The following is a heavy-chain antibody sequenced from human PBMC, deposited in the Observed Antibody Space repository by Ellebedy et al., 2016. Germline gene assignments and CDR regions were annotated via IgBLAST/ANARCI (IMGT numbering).Heavy chain of an antibody. J-gene: IGHJ4*02. V-gene: IGHV3-21*01. CDR2: ISSSGSNI. CDR3: AREGDSSGHAGDFDH. D-gene: IGHD3-22*01. Sequence: GGSLRLXXAASESTFSGYTMNWVRQAPGKGLEWVSSISSSGSNIFYADSVRGRFTVSRDNSRNTMYLQMNTLRIEDTAFYYCAREGDSSGHAGDFDHWGQGTLVTVSS. CDR1: ESTFSGYT.